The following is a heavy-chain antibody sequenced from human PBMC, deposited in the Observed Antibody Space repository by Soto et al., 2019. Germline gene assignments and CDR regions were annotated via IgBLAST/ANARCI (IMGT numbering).Heavy chain of an antibody. J-gene: IGHJ4*02. CDR1: GGSISSES. D-gene: IGHD4-17*01. Sequence: SETRSLTCSVSGGSISSESRSWIRQPPGKGLEWIGYIYYSGSTNYNPSLKSRVTISVDTSKNQFSLKLSSVTAAGTAVYYCASLRNYGDYDYWGQGTLVTVS. CDR2: IYYSGST. V-gene: IGHV4-59*08. CDR3: ASLRNYGDYDY.